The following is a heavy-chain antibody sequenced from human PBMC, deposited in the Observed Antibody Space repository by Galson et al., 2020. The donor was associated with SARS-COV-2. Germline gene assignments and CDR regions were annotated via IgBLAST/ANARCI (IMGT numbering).Heavy chain of an antibody. Sequence: SETLSLTCAVYGYSINNDYYWGWIRQPPGKGLEWIGSIYHSGSTYYNPSLKSRVTISLDTSKNQFSLKLSSVTAADTAVYYCARPLWLGTDAFDVWGQGTMVTVSS. CDR3: ARPLWLGTDAFDV. CDR1: GYSINNDYY. J-gene: IGHJ3*01. CDR2: IYHSGST. V-gene: IGHV4-38-2*01. D-gene: IGHD3-10*01.